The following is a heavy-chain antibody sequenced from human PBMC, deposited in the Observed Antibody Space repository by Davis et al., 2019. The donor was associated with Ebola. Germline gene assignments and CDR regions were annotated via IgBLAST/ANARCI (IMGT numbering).Heavy chain of an antibody. CDR3: ATWSGYYLSGYYYYYMDV. V-gene: IGHV1-69*13. CDR1: GGTFSSYA. J-gene: IGHJ6*03. CDR2: IIPIFGTA. Sequence: SVKVSCKASGGTFSSYAISWVRQAPGQGLEWMGGIIPIFGTANYAQKFQGRVTITADESTSTAYMELSSLRSEDTAVYYCATWSGYYLSGYYYYYMDVWGKGTTVTVSS. D-gene: IGHD3-3*01.